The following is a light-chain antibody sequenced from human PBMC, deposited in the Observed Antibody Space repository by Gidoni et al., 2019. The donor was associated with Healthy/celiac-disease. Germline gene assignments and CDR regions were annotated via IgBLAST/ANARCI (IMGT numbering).Light chain of an antibody. CDR1: SSNIGSNT. J-gene: IGLJ2*01. CDR3: AAWDDSLNGPL. CDR2: SNN. Sequence: QSVLTQPHSASGTPGQRVTISCSGSSSNIGSNTVNGYPQPPGSAPKLPIYSNNQRPSWVPDRFSGSKSGTSSSLAISGLQSEDEADYYCAAWDDSLNGPLFGGGTKLTVL. V-gene: IGLV1-44*01.